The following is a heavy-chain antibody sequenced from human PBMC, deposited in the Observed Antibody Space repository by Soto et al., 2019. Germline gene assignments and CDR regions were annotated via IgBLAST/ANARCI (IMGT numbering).Heavy chain of an antibody. CDR2: INPNSGGT. CDR1: GYTFTGYD. J-gene: IGHJ4*02. Sequence: ASVKVSCKASGYTFTGYDMHWVLQAPGQGLEWMGWINPNSGGTNYAQKFQGRVTMTRDTSISTAYMELSRLRSDDTAVYYCARGYYYDSSGLAPFDYWGQGTLVTVSS. D-gene: IGHD3-22*01. CDR3: ARGYYYDSSGLAPFDY. V-gene: IGHV1-2*02.